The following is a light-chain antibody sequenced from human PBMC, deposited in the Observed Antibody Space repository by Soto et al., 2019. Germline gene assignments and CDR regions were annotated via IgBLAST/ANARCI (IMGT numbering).Light chain of an antibody. CDR3: SSYTSSSPGV. Sequence: QSALTQPASVSGSPGQSITISCTGTSCDVGGYNYVSWYQQHPGKAPKLMIYDVSNRPSGVSNRFSGSKSGNTASLTISGLQAEDEADYYCSSYTSSSPGVFGGGTKLTVL. J-gene: IGLJ2*01. CDR2: DVS. V-gene: IGLV2-14*01. CDR1: SCDVGGYNY.